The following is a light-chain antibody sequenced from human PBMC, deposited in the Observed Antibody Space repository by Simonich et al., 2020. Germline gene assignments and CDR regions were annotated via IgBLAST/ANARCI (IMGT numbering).Light chain of an antibody. CDR3: QQYYSTPYT. J-gene: IGKJ2*01. CDR1: QSDLYSSNNKNS. V-gene: IGKV4-1*01. CDR2: WAA. Sequence: DIVMTQSPDSLAVSLGERATINCKSSQSDLYSSNNKNSLAWYQQKPGQPPKLLIDWAATRESGGPARFRGSWSGTDFTLTISSLQAEDVAVYYCQQYYSTPYTFGQGTKLEIK.